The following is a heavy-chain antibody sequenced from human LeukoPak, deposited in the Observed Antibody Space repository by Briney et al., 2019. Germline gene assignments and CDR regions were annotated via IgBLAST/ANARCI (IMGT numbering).Heavy chain of an antibody. V-gene: IGHV4-59*01. CDR1: DDSITMYY. CDR2: VDHTGST. D-gene: IGHD2-15*01. J-gene: IGHJ6*03. CDR3: ARGRVSSSTWCSTYYYYFYVDV. Sequence: SETLSLTCSVSDDSITMYYWTWIRQPPGKGLEWIGYVDHTGSTNFNPSLNGRVSISRDTTKNLFSLRLRSVTAADTAVYFCARGRVSSSTWCSTYYYYFYVDVWGKGTTVTVSS.